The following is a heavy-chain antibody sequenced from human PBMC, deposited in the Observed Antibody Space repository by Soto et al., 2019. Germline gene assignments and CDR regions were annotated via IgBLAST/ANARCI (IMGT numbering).Heavy chain of an antibody. D-gene: IGHD3-22*01. J-gene: IGHJ1*01. CDR1: GGSISSDDYY. CDR2: IHSSGSI. CDR3: ARDLDGLHDDTSGPFPRPG. V-gene: IGHV4-30-4*01. Sequence: SETLSLTCTVSGGSISSDDYYWSWIRQAPGRGLEWIGYIHSSGSIYCNPPLKSRATMSIDTAGNQFSLKVSSVTVADTAVYYCARDLDGLHDDTSGPFPRPGWGQGTLVTVSS.